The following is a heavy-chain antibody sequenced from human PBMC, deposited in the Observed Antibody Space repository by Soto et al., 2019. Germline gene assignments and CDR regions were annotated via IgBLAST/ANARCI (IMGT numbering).Heavy chain of an antibody. J-gene: IGHJ6*03. CDR1: GYTFTSYD. CDR2: MNPNSGNT. CDR3: AFRGGSGSYPGSYYYYYMDV. D-gene: IGHD3-10*01. V-gene: IGHV1-8*01. Sequence: ASVKVSCKASGYTFTSYDINWVRQATGQGLEWMGWMNPNSGNTGYAQKFQGRVTMTRNTSISTAYMELSSLRSEDTAVYYCAFRGGSGSYPGSYYYYYMDVWGKGTTVTVSS.